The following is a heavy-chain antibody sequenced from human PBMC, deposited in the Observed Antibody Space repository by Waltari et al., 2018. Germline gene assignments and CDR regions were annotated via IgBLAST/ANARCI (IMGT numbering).Heavy chain of an antibody. CDR1: GFTFGAYW. V-gene: IGHV3-74*01. D-gene: IGHD5-18*01. CDR2: INIDGGYI. Sequence: EVQLVESGGGLVQPGGSLRLSCAASGFTFGAYWMTWVRQPPGKGLEWGSRINIDGGYISYTDSVKGRFTISRDNAKNTLFLQLNSLRAEDTAVYYCARKGGRGYPYGPFYYDHWGQGTLVTVSP. J-gene: IGHJ4*02. CDR3: ARKGGRGYPYGPFYYDH.